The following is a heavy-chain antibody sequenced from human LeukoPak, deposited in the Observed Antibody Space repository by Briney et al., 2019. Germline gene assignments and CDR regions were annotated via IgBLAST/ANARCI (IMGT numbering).Heavy chain of an antibody. D-gene: IGHD3-22*01. Sequence: PGGSLRLSCAASGFTFSSYSMDWVRQAPGKGLEWVSYISSSSSTIYYADSVKGRFTISRDNAKNSLYLQMNSLRAEDTAVYYCVPNYYDSSGYLSPFDYWGQGTLVTVSS. CDR1: GFTFSSYS. J-gene: IGHJ4*02. CDR3: VPNYYDSSGYLSPFDY. V-gene: IGHV3-48*01. CDR2: ISSSSSTI.